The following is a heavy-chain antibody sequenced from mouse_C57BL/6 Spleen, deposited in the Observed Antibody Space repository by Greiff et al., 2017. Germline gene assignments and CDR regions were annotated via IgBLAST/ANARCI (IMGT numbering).Heavy chain of an antibody. Sequence: QVQLQQSGPGLVQPSQSLSITCTVSGFSLTSYGVHWVRQSPGKGLEWLGVIWSGGSKDYNAAFISRLSISKDNSKSQVFFKMNSLQADDTAIYYCARQWLRQAMDYWGQGTSVTVSS. CDR3: ARQWLRQAMDY. CDR1: GFSLTSYG. V-gene: IGHV2-2*01. J-gene: IGHJ4*01. CDR2: IWSGGSK. D-gene: IGHD2-2*01.